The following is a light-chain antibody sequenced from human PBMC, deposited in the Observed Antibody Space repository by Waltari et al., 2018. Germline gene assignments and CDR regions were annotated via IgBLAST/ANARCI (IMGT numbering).Light chain of an antibody. J-gene: IGKJ4*01. Sequence: EIVMTQSPATLSVSPGERATLSCRASQSVSSNLAWYQQKPGQAPSLLIYGASTRATGIPARFSGSGSGTECTLTISSLQSEDFALYYCQQYKNWPPVTFGGGTKVEIK. CDR2: GAS. CDR1: QSVSSN. V-gene: IGKV3-15*01. CDR3: QQYKNWPPVT.